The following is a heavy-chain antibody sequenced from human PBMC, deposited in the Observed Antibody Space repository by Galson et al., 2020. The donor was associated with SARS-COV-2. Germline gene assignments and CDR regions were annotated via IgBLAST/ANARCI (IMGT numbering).Heavy chain of an antibody. CDR2: ISSSSSYI. Sequence: GGSLRLSCGASGFTFSSYSMNWVRQAPGKGLEWVSSISSSSSYIYYADSVKGRFTISRDNAKNSLYLQMNSLRAEDTAVYYCARDSLNGYSSGWYDYWGQGTLVTVSS. J-gene: IGHJ4*02. CDR1: GFTFSSYS. V-gene: IGHV3-21*01. CDR3: ARDSLNGYSSGWYDY. D-gene: IGHD6-19*01.